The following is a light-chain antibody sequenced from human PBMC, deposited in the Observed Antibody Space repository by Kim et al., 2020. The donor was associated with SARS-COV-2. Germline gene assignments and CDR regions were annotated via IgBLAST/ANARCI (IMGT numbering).Light chain of an antibody. CDR3: QQYNSYPVT. CDR1: QSISSW. CDR2: KAS. V-gene: IGKV1-5*03. J-gene: IGKJ4*01. Sequence: DIQMTQSPSTLSASVGDRVTITCRASQSISSWLAWYQQEPGKAPKLLIYKASSLESGVPSRFGGSESGTEFTLTISSLQPDDFATYYCQQYNSYPVTFGGGTKVDIK.